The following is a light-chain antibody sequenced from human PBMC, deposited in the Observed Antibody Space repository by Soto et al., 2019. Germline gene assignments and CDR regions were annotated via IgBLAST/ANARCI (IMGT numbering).Light chain of an antibody. J-gene: IGKJ1*01. CDR2: DTS. CDR1: QGIGDT. Sequence: EVVMRQSPSSLSASPGDSATITCRASQGIGDTLAWYQHKPGQAPRLLIYDTSTRASGVPTRFSGSRSGTEFTLTISSLQSEDFAAYYCQQCYSTPWTFGEGTKVDIK. CDR3: QQCYSTPWT. V-gene: IGKV3-15*01.